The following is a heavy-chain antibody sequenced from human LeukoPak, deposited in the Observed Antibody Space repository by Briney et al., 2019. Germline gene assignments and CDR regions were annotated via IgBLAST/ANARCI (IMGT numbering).Heavy chain of an antibody. D-gene: IGHD1-1*01. CDR2: IIPIFGTA. V-gene: IGHV1-69*01. Sequence: SVKVSRKASGGTFSSYAVSWVRQAPGQGLEWMGGIIPIFGTANYAQKFQGRVTITADESTSTAYMELSSLRSEDTAVYYCARDLQFGTTGRGWFDPWGQGTLVTVSS. J-gene: IGHJ5*02. CDR3: ARDLQFGTTGRGWFDP. CDR1: GGTFSSYA.